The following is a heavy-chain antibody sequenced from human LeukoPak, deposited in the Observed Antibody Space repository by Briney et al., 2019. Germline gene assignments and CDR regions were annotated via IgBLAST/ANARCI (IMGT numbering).Heavy chain of an antibody. CDR1: GFTVSSNY. V-gene: IGHV3-53*01. D-gene: IGHD6-19*01. CDR2: IYSDGNT. J-gene: IGHJ4*02. Sequence: GGSLRLSCAASGFTVSSNYMSWVRQAPGKGLEWVSVIYSDGNTYYADSVKGRFTISRDNSENTLYLQMNSLRAEDTALYYCSNGRTSSGTLQHDYWGQGTLVTVSS. CDR3: SNGRTSSGTLQHDY.